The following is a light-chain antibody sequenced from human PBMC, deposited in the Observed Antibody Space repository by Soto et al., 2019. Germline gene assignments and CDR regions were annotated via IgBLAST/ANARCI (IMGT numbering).Light chain of an antibody. J-gene: IGKJ5*01. CDR1: QSVSSY. CDR3: QQRSNWPIT. CDR2: GAS. V-gene: IGKV3-11*01. Sequence: EIVLTQSPATLSLSPGERATLSCRASQSVSSYLAWYQQKPGQAPRLLIYGASSRATGIPDRFSGSGSGTDFTLTISSLEPEDFAVYYCQQRSNWPITFCQGTRLEI.